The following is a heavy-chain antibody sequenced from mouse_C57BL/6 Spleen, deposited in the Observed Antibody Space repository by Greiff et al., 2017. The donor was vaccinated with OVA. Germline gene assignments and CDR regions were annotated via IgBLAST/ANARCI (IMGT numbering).Heavy chain of an antibody. V-gene: IGHV1-59*01. CDR3: ARSGYYGSSHYWYCDV. CDR2: IDPSDSYT. CDR1: GYTFTSYW. J-gene: IGHJ1*03. Sequence: QVHVKQPGAELVRPGTSVKLSCKASGYTFTSYWMHWVKQRPGQGLEWIGVIDPSDSYTNYNQKFKGKATLTVDTSSSTAYMQLSSLTSEDSAVYYCARSGYYGSSHYWYCDVWGTGTTVTVSS. D-gene: IGHD1-1*01.